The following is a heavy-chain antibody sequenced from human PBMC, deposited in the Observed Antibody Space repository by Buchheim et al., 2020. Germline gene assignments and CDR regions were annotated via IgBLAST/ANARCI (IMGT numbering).Heavy chain of an antibody. CDR2: MNPNSGNT. V-gene: IGHV1-8*01. D-gene: IGHD6-19*01. Sequence: QVQLVQSGAEVKKPGASVKVSCKASGYTFTSYDINWVRQATGQGLEWMGWMNPNSGNTGYAQKFQGRVTMTRNTSISTAYMELSSLRSEDTAVYYCARTSSGWYLQVGATATHYYYYYMDVWGKGTT. J-gene: IGHJ6*03. CDR3: ARTSSGWYLQVGATATHYYYYYMDV. CDR1: GYTFTSYD.